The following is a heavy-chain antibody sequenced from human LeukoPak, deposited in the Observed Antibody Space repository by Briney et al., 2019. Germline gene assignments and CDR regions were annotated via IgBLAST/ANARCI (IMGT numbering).Heavy chain of an antibody. V-gene: IGHV4-34*01. CDR1: GGFFSGYY. CDR3: ARIKGYCSSTSCWRTIIDY. J-gene: IGHJ4*02. Sequence: SETLSLTCAVYGGFFSGYYWSWIRQPPGKGLEWIGEINHSGSTNYNPSLKSRVTISVDTSKNQFSLKLSSVTAADTAVYYCARIKGYCSSTSCWRTIIDYRGQGTLVTVAS. D-gene: IGHD2-2*01. CDR2: INHSGST.